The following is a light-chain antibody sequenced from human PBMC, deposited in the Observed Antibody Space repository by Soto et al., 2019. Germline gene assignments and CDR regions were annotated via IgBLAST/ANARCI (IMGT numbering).Light chain of an antibody. CDR3: CSYAGSGTDNYV. CDR1: SSDIGHYDY. CDR2: HVT. Sequence: QSALTRPASVSGSPGQSITISCTGTSSDIGHYDYVSWYQQHPGKAPKLMIYHVTYRPSGVSNRFSGSKSGNTAFLTISGLQAEDEADYYCCSYAGSGTDNYVFGSGTKVTV. J-gene: IGLJ1*01. V-gene: IGLV2-14*03.